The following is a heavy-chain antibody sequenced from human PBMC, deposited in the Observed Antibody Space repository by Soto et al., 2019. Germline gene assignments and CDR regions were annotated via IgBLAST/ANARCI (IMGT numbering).Heavy chain of an antibody. Sequence: QVQLVESGGGVVQPGRSLRLSCAASGFTFSSYAMHWVRQAPGKGLEWVAVMSYDGSNKYHAGSVKGRFTISRDNSKNTLSLQMNSLRAEDTAVYYCARGVAVAGNAYYFYGMDVWGLGTTVTVSS. J-gene: IGHJ6*02. V-gene: IGHV3-30-3*01. CDR2: MSYDGSNK. CDR1: GFTFSSYA. CDR3: ARGVAVAGNAYYFYGMDV. D-gene: IGHD6-19*01.